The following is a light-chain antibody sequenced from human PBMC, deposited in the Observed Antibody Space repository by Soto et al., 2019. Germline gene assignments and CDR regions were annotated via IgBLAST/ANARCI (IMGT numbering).Light chain of an antibody. CDR1: TSNIGSNF. J-gene: IGLJ2*01. V-gene: IGLV1-47*02. CDR3: AAWDESLSGVV. Sequence: QSVLTQPPSASGTPGQRVTISCSGSTSNIGSNFVFWYQQLPGTAPTLLIYSNNQRPSGVPDRFSGSKSGTSVSLAISGLRSEDEADYFCAAWDESLSGVVFGGGTKVTVL. CDR2: SNN.